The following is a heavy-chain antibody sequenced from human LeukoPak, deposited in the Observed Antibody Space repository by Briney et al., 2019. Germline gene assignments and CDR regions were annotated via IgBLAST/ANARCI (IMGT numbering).Heavy chain of an antibody. Sequence: GASVKVSCKVSGYTLTELSMHWVRQAPGTGVEGMGAFDPEDGETIYAQKFQGRVTMTEDTSTDTAYMELSSLRSEDTAVYYCATSHCSGGSCYSSYYYYMDVWGKGTTVTVSS. CDR1: GYTLTELS. CDR2: FDPEDGET. J-gene: IGHJ6*03. CDR3: ATSHCSGGSCYSSYYYYMDV. V-gene: IGHV1-24*01. D-gene: IGHD2-15*01.